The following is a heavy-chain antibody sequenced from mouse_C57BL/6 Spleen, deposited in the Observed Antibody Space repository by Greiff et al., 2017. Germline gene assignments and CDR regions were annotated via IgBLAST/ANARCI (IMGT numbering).Heavy chain of an antibody. CDR3: ARGQGNYDYYAMDY. CDR1: GFTFSDYG. D-gene: IGHD2-1*01. V-gene: IGHV5-17*01. J-gene: IGHJ4*01. CDR2: ISSGSSTI. Sequence: EVKLMESGGGLVKPGGSLKLSCAASGFTFSDYGMHWVRQAPEKGLEWVAYISSGSSTIYYADTVKGRFTISRDNAKNTLFLQMTSLRSEDTAMYYCARGQGNYDYYAMDYWGQGTSVTVSS.